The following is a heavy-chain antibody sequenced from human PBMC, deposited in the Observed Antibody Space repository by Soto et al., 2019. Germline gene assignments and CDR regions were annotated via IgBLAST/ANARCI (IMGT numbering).Heavy chain of an antibody. Sequence: GGTLRLSCAASGFTFSSYAMSWVRQAPGKGLEWVSAISGSGGSTYYADSVKGRFTISRDNSKNTLYLQMNSLRAEDTAVYYCAKDLAIGASYSPFDPWGQGTLVTVSS. D-gene: IGHD2-21*01. J-gene: IGHJ5*02. CDR3: AKDLAIGASYSPFDP. CDR1: GFTFSSYA. V-gene: IGHV3-23*01. CDR2: ISGSGGST.